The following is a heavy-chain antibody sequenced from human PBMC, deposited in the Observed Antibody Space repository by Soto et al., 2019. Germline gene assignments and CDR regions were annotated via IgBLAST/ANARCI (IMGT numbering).Heavy chain of an antibody. CDR1: GYTFTSYG. V-gene: IGHV1-18*04. J-gene: IGHJ4*02. CDR3: AREAGWQRMVPYD. Sequence: QVQLMQSGTEVKKPGASVNVSCKAFGYTFTSYGFSWVRQVPGQGLEWLGWISAFNGDTQYSQTMKGRLTVTTDTATTTVHMELRSLTPADTAVYYCAREAGWQRMVPYDWGQGTLVTVS. CDR2: ISAFNGDT. D-gene: IGHD6-25*01.